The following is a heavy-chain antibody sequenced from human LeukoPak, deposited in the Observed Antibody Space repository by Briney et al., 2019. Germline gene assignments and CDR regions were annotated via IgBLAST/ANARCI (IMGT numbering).Heavy chain of an antibody. D-gene: IGHD2-15*01. CDR1: GFTFSSYW. J-gene: IGHJ4*02. Sequence: GGSLGLSCAASGFTFSSYWMSWVRQAPGKGLEWVANIKQDGSEKYYVDSVKGRFTISRDNAKNSLYLQMNSLRAEDTAVYYCARDQSPMVVAAKVYWGQGTLVTVSS. CDR3: ARDQSPMVVAAKVY. V-gene: IGHV3-7*01. CDR2: IKQDGSEK.